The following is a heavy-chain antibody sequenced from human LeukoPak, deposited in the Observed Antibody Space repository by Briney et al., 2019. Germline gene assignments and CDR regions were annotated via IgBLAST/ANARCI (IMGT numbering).Heavy chain of an antibody. CDR2: IYYSGST. Sequence: SQTLSLTCTVSGGSISSGGYYWSWIRQHPGTGLEWIGYIYYSGSTYYNPSLKSRVTISVDTSKNQFSLKLSSVTAADTAVHYCARVLRYFDWLTLFDYWGQGTLVTVSS. V-gene: IGHV4-31*03. CDR3: ARVLRYFDWLTLFDY. J-gene: IGHJ4*02. CDR1: GGSISSGGYY. D-gene: IGHD3-9*01.